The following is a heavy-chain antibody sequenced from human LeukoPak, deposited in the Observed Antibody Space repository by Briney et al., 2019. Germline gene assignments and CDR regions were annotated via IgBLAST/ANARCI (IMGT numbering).Heavy chain of an antibody. CDR2: ISYDGSNK. J-gene: IGHJ4*02. Sequence: GGSLRVSCAASGFSSSSYVVQRVRQAPGKGLEWVAVISYDGSNKYYADSVKGRFTISRDNSKNTLYLQMNSLRAEDTAVYYCPNRQLLVSCVDVWGQGTLVTVSS. D-gene: IGHD6-13*01. CDR1: GFSSSSYV. V-gene: IGHV3-30*18. CDR3: PNRQLLVSCVDV.